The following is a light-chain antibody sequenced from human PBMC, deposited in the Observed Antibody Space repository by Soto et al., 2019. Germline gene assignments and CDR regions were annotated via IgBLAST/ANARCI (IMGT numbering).Light chain of an antibody. CDR1: SSDVGSYNL. J-gene: IGLJ2*01. CDR2: EGS. CDR3: CSYAGSSTFDVV. V-gene: IGLV2-23*03. Sequence: QSALTQPASVSGSPGQSITISCTGTSSDVGSYNLVSWYQQHPGKAPKLMIYEGSKRPSGISNRFSGSKSDNTASQTISGLQAEDEADYYCCSYAGSSTFDVVFGGGTKLTVL.